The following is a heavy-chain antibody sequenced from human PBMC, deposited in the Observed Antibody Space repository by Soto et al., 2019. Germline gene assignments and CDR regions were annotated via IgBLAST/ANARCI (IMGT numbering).Heavy chain of an antibody. J-gene: IGHJ5*02. Sequence: SETLSLTRTVSGCSLSSSDFYWGWLRQTPGKGLEFIGSMYYSGTTYYNPSLKSRVTISVDTSKNQFTLKLISVTAAGTAVYYCAVVDSTGNWFDPWGEGALVTVSS. CDR1: GCSLSSSDFY. V-gene: IGHV4-39*01. D-gene: IGHD6-25*01. CDR3: AVVDSTGNWFDP. CDR2: MYYSGTT.